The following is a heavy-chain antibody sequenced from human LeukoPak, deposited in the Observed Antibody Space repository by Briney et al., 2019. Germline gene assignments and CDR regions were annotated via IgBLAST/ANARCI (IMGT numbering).Heavy chain of an antibody. J-gene: IGHJ4*02. CDR2: IYYSGST. CDR3: ARERGGDSSGYYGL. Sequence: PSETLSLTCTVSGGSISSYYWSWIRQPPGKGLEWIGYIYYSGSTNYNPSLKSRVTISVDTSKNQFSLKLSSVTAADTAVYYCARERGGDSSGYYGLWGQGTLVTVSS. D-gene: IGHD3-22*01. V-gene: IGHV4-59*01. CDR1: GGSISSYY.